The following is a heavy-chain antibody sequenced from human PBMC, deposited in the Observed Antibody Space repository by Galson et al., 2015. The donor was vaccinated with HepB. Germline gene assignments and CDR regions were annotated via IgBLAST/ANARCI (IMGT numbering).Heavy chain of an antibody. CDR1: GFTFSDND. CDR2: IRCSGSST. D-gene: IGHD2/OR15-2a*01. V-gene: IGHV3-11*01. CDR3: ARATFGCFDP. Sequence: SLRLSCAASGFTFSDNDIDWVRQAPGKGLEWISYIRCSGSSTVYYDNTVKGRFNISRDNAKNSLYRQMTSLRAEDTAVYYCARATFGCFDPWGQGTLVTVSS. J-gene: IGHJ5*02.